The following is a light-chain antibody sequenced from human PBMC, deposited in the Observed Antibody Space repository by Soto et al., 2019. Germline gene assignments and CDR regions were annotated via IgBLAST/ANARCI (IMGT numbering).Light chain of an antibody. CDR3: QQYEKWPPSIT. Sequence: EIVMTQSPATLSVSPGEIATLSCRAGQPLNNNVAWYQHKPCQAPMLLIYGTSTSATGISARFSGGGSLTEFTLAISSRQSEDCVVYYCQQYEKWPPSITFGHGKRLEIK. CDR2: GTS. CDR1: QPLNNN. V-gene: IGKV3-15*01. J-gene: IGKJ5*01.